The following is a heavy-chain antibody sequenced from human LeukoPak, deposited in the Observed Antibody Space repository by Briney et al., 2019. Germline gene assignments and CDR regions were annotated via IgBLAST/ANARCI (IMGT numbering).Heavy chain of an antibody. D-gene: IGHD4/OR15-4a*01. CDR2: IKEDGSEK. CDR3: AREVWWPTPRFDY. Sequence: GGSLRLSCAASGLTFSRYWMTWVRQAPGKGLEWVANIKEDGSEKYYVDSVKGRFTISRDNAKNSVFLQMNTLRVEDTATYYCAREVWWPTPRFDYWGQGTLVTVSS. V-gene: IGHV3-7*01. J-gene: IGHJ4*02. CDR1: GLTFSRYW.